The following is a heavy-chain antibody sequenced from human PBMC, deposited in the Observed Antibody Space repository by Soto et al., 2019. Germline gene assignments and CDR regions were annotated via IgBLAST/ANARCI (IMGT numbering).Heavy chain of an antibody. V-gene: IGHV1-18*04. CDR3: ARDDGYNSKRNTIDY. CDR1: GYTFTSYG. D-gene: IGHD5-12*01. CDR2: ISAYNGNT. J-gene: IGHJ4*02. Sequence: ASVKVSCKASGYTFTSYGISWVRQAPGQGLEWMGWISAYNGNTNYAQKLQGRVTMTTDTSTSTAYMELRSLRSDDTAVYYCARDDGYNSKRNTIDYWGQGTLVTVSS.